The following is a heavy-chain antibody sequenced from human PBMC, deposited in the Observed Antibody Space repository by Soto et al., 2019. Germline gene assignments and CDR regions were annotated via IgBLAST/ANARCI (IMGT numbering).Heavy chain of an antibody. V-gene: IGHV4-59*01. CDR2: IYYSGTT. CDR1: VSSIGSYH. J-gene: IGHJ6*02. D-gene: IGHD2-15*01. CDR3: SRGLGGCSGSNCYSSLDV. Sequence: LSLTFTVSVSSIGSYHWNWIRQSPGSGLEWIGNIYYSGTTNYNPSLKSRVVISVDTSNNQFSLRLSSVTAADTAVYYCSRGLGGCSGSNCYSSLDVWGQGTTVTV.